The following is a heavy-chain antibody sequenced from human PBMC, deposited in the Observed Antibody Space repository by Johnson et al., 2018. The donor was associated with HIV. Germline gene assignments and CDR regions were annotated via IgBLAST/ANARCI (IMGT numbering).Heavy chain of an antibody. V-gene: IGHV3-20*04. CDR1: GFTFDDYG. D-gene: IGHD3-16*02. Sequence: VQLVESGGGLVQPGGSLRLSCAASGFTFDDYGMSWVRQAPGKGLEWVSGINWNGGSTGYADSVKGRFTISRDNAKNSLYLQMNSLKIEDTAVYYCSTDHPTAPLFVMNAFDIWGQGTMVTVSS. CDR3: STDHPTAPLFVMNAFDI. CDR2: INWNGGST. J-gene: IGHJ3*02.